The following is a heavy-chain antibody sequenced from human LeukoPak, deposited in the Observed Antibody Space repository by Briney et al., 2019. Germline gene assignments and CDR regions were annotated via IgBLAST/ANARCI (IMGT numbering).Heavy chain of an antibody. Sequence: GGSLRLSCAASGFTFSDASMTWVRQAPGKGLEWVGHIKAKTDGGSLGYAAPVKGRFTISRDDSKNTLYLQMSSLKTEDTGVYYCTARGGDFDYWGQGTLVTVSS. D-gene: IGHD4-23*01. V-gene: IGHV3-15*01. CDR1: GFTFSDAS. CDR3: TARGGDFDY. J-gene: IGHJ4*02. CDR2: IKAKTDGGSL.